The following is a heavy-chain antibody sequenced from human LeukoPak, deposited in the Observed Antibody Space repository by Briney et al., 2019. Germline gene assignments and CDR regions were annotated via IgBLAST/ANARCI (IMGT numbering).Heavy chain of an antibody. J-gene: IGHJ4*02. CDR3: AKSFSSGSSR. CDR2: ISDSGGTT. D-gene: IGHD3-10*01. V-gene: IGHV3-23*01. CDR1: GFPFASYA. Sequence: GGSLRLSCAAPGFPFASYAMKWVRQAPGKGLEWVSTISDSGGTTYYGDSVKGRFSISRDNSKNTVYLQMNSLRAEDTALYYCAKSFSSGSSRWGQGTLVTVSP.